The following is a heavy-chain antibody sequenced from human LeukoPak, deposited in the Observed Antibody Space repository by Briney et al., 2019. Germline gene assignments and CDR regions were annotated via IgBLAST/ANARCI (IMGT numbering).Heavy chain of an antibody. D-gene: IGHD1-14*01. Sequence: SQTLSLTCAVSGGSISSGGYSWSWVRQPPGKGLEWIRYISHSGTAYYNASLKSRLTISVDEPKNQFSLKLSSVTAADTAVYYCASTNRIADHYYYYGMDVWGQGTTVTVSS. CDR3: ASTNRIADHYYYYGMDV. CDR2: ISHSGTA. J-gene: IGHJ6*02. V-gene: IGHV4-30-2*01. CDR1: GGSISSGGYS.